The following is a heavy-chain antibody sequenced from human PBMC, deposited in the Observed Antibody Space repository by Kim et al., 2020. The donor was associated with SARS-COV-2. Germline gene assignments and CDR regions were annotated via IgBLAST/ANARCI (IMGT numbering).Heavy chain of an antibody. CDR3: ARDFARATTQGSFDI. D-gene: IGHD1-26*01. V-gene: IGHV1-46*01. J-gene: IGHJ3*02. CDR2: INPSGGST. Sequence: ASVKVSCKASGYTFTSYYMHWVRQAPGQGLEWMGIINPSGGSTSYAQKFQGRVTMTRDTSTSTVYMELSSLRSEDTAVYYCARDFARATTQGSFDIWGQGKTVTVSS. CDR1: GYTFTSYY.